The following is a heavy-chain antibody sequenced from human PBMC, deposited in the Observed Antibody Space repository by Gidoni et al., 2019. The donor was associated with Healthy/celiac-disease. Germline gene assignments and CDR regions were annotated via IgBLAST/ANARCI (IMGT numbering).Heavy chain of an antibody. J-gene: IGHJ3*02. CDR1: GFTFSSYA. CDR3: AKALLAYCGGDCYFFGAFDI. CDR2: ISGSGGST. V-gene: IGHV3-23*01. D-gene: IGHD2-21*02. Sequence: EVQLLESGGGLVQPGGSLRLSCAASGFTFSSYAMRWVRQAPGKGLEWVSAISGSGGSTYYADSVKGRFTISRDNSKNTLYLQMNSLRAEDTAVYYCAKALLAYCGGDCYFFGAFDIWGQGTMVTVSS.